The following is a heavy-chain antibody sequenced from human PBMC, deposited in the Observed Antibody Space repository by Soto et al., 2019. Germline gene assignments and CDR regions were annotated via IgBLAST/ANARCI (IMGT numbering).Heavy chain of an antibody. D-gene: IGHD3-22*01. Sequence: ETLSLTCTVSGGSISSSSYYWGWIRQPPGKGLEWIGSIYYSGSTYYNPSLKSRVTISVDTSKNQFSLKLSSVTAADTAVYYCAGGDYDSSWWVDPWGQGTLVTVSS. CDR2: IYYSGST. V-gene: IGHV4-39*01. J-gene: IGHJ5*02. CDR3: AGGDYDSSWWVDP. CDR1: GGSISSSSYY.